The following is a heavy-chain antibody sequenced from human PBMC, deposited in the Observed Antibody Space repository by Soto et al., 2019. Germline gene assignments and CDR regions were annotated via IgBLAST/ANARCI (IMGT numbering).Heavy chain of an antibody. CDR1: GFTFSSYG. V-gene: IGHV3-33*01. CDR3: ARDMAEWQRTFDY. D-gene: IGHD3-3*01. Sequence: QVQLVESGGGVVQPGRSLRLSCAASGFTFSSYGMHWVRQAPGKGLEWVAVIWYDGSNKYYADSVKGRFTISRDNSKNALNLQMNSLRAEDTAVYYSARDMAEWQRTFDYWGQGTLVTVSS. J-gene: IGHJ4*02. CDR2: IWYDGSNK.